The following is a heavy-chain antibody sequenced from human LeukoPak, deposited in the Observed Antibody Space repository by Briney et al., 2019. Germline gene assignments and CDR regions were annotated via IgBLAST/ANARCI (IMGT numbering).Heavy chain of an antibody. Sequence: SETLSLTCAVYGGSFSGYYWSWIRQPPGKGLEWIAYINYSGSTKYNPSLKTRVTISVDTSKNQFSLKLSSVTAADTAVYYCARMGSMDILTGYRPFDYWGQGTLVTVSS. J-gene: IGHJ4*02. D-gene: IGHD3-9*01. CDR2: INYSGST. CDR1: GGSFSGYY. V-gene: IGHV4-59*01. CDR3: ARMGSMDILTGYRPFDY.